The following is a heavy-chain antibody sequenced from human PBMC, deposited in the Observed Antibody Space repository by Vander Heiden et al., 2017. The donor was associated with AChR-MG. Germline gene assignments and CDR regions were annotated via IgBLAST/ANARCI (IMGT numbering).Heavy chain of an antibody. J-gene: IGHJ5*02. CDR3: AIYSSGWPPWFDP. Sequence: QVQLVQSGAEVKKPGSSVKVSCKASGGTFSSYAISWVRQVPGQGLEWMGGIIPIFGPANYAQKFQGRVTITADESTSTAYMEMSRMRSEDTAVYYYAIYSSGWPPWFDPWGQGTLVTVSS. V-gene: IGHV1-69*01. CDR1: GGTFSSYA. CDR2: IIPIFGPA. D-gene: IGHD6-19*01.